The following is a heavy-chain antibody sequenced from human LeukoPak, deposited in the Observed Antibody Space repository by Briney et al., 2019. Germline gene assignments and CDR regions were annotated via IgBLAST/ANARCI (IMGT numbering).Heavy chain of an antibody. CDR3: ARDKEYTRIFGIDV. Sequence: GGSLRLSCAASGFNFSSYSMNWVRQAPGKGLEWVSSISSSRRYINYADSVKGRFTISRDNAKNSLYLQMNSLRAEDTGVYYCARDKEYTRIFGIDVWGQGTTVTVSS. V-gene: IGHV3-21*01. D-gene: IGHD6-6*01. CDR2: ISSSRRYI. J-gene: IGHJ6*02. CDR1: GFNFSSYS.